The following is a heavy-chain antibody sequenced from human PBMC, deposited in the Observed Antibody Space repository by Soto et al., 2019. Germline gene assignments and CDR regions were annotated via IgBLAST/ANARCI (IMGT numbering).Heavy chain of an antibody. CDR2: SPPLFGTS. V-gene: IGHV1-69*01. D-gene: IGHD2-2*01. CDR3: ARGGRYAKSSYYYGMDV. CDR1: GGTFSTYS. J-gene: IGHJ6*02. Sequence: QVQLVQSGAEVKKPGSSVKVSCKASGGTFSTYSISWVRQAPGQGLEWMGGSPPLFGTSKYAQNFQGRVTITADESTSTAYMELSSLRSDDTAVYYCARGGRYAKSSYYYGMDVWGQGTTVTVSS.